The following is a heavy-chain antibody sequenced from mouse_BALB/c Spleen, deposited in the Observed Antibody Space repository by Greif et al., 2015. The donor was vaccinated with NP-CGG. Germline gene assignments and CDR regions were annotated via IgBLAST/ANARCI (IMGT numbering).Heavy chain of an antibody. CDR1: GYAFSSSW. CDR3: ARNSYWYFDV. Sequence: VKLMESGPELVKPGASVKISCKASGYAFSSSWMNWVKQRPGQGLEWIGRIYPGDGDTNYNGKFKGKATLTADKSSSTAYMQLSSLTSVDSAVYFCARNSYWYFDVWGAGTTVTVSS. J-gene: IGHJ1*01. CDR2: IYPGDGDT. V-gene: IGHV1-82*01.